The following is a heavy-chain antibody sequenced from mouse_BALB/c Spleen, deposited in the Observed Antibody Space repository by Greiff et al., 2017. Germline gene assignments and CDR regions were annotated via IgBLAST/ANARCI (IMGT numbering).Heavy chain of an antibody. CDR3: ARGEYGFAY. CDR1: GYTFTSYW. V-gene: IGHV1S81*02. D-gene: IGHD2-10*02. Sequence: VQLQQPGAELVKPGASVKLSCKASGYTFTSYWMHWVKQRPGQGLEWIGEINPSNGRTNYNEKFKSKATLTVDKSSSPAYMQLSSLTSEDSAVYCCARGEYGFAYWGQGTLVTVSA. CDR2: INPSNGRT. J-gene: IGHJ3*01.